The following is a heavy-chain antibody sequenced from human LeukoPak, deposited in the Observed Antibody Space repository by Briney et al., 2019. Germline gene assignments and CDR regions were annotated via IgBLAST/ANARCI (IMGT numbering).Heavy chain of an antibody. D-gene: IGHD5-18*01. CDR1: GFTFSSYA. Sequence: GGSLRLSCAASGFTFSSYAMHWVRQAPGKGLEWVAVISYDGSNKYYADSVKGRFTISGDNSKNTLYLQMNSLRAEDTAVYYCARDRGYSFDYWGQGTLVTVSS. V-gene: IGHV3-30-3*01. CDR3: ARDRGYSFDY. CDR2: ISYDGSNK. J-gene: IGHJ4*02.